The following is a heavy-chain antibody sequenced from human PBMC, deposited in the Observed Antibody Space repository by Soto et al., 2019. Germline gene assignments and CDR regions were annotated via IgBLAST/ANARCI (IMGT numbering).Heavy chain of an antibody. J-gene: IGHJ6*02. Sequence: QVQVQESGPGLVKPSQTLSLKCSVSGGSIGSRDYYWSWIRQHPEKGLEWIGSIYYNGNTDYNPSPRGRLTLSLETPMNEFSLKLTSVTAADTAVYYCARDKGGAALKGSGMDVWGQGTTVTVS. CDR2: IYYNGNT. D-gene: IGHD3-10*01. CDR3: ARDKGGAALKGSGMDV. V-gene: IGHV4-31*02. CDR1: GGSIGSRDYY.